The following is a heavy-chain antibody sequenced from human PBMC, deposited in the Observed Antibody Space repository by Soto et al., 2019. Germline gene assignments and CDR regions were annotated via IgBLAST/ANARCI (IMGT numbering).Heavy chain of an antibody. CDR3: ARDSKPFGVVIRSPEKQKYGMDV. CDR2: ISSYNNNA. J-gene: IGHJ6*03. D-gene: IGHD3-3*01. Sequence: ASVKVSCKASNYPFTSYGFAWVRPAPGHWLQWLGRISSYNNNADYAHEFQGRITMTTDTSTRTAVMELRSLTSDDTGVYYCARDSKPFGVVIRSPEKQKYGMDVW. CDR1: NYPFTSYG. V-gene: IGHV1-18*01.